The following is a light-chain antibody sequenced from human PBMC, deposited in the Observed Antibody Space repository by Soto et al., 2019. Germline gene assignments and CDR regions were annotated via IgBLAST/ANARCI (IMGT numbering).Light chain of an antibody. CDR3: LQDNDDSWT. Sequence: DIQMTQSPSTLSGSVGDRVTITCRASQTISSWLAWYQQKPGKAPTLLIYAASNLQSGVPSRFRGSRSGTEFTLTVSSLQPEDFATYYCLQDNDDSWTFGQGTKVDIK. CDR2: AAS. J-gene: IGKJ1*01. CDR1: QTISSW. V-gene: IGKV1-5*01.